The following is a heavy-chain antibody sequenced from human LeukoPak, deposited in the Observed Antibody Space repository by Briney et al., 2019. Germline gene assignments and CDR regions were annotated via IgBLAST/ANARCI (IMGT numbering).Heavy chain of an antibody. Sequence: GGSLRLSCAASGFTFSSYAMSWVCQAPGKGLEWVSAISGSGGSTYYADSVKGRFTISRDNSKNTLYPQMNSLRAEDTAVYYCAKWTRITMVRGVTYFDYWGQGTLVTVSS. V-gene: IGHV3-23*01. CDR3: AKWTRITMVRGVTYFDY. CDR2: ISGSGGST. J-gene: IGHJ4*02. D-gene: IGHD3-10*01. CDR1: GFTFSSYA.